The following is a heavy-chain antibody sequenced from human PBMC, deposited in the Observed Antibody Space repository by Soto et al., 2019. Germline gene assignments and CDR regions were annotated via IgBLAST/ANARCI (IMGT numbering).Heavy chain of an antibody. Sequence: EVQLVESGGSLVTPGGSLRLSCAASGFPFPKAWMTWVRQAPGKGLEWVGRIRSKTSSETREYAAPVKGRFTISRDDSKNMLELDMHSLKIEDTGVYYCTTDGFTGIVGIWGQGTMVTVSS. J-gene: IGHJ3*02. CDR2: IRSKTSSETR. CDR1: GFPFPKAW. D-gene: IGHD3-22*01. CDR3: TTDGFTGIVGI. V-gene: IGHV3-15*01.